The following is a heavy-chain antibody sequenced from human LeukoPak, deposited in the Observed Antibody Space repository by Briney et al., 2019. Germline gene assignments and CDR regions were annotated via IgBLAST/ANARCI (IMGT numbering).Heavy chain of an antibody. J-gene: IGHJ6*02. CDR1: GFTFSSYG. D-gene: IGHD3-3*01. CDR2: IWYDGSNK. Sequence: PRGSLRLSCAASGFTFSSYGMHWVRQAPGKGLEWVAVIWYDGSNKYYADSVKGRFTISRDNSKNTLYLQMNSLRAEDTAVYYCARGFAFWSGYDFDYYYGMDVWGQGTTVTVSS. CDR3: ARGFAFWSGYDFDYYYGMDV. V-gene: IGHV3-33*01.